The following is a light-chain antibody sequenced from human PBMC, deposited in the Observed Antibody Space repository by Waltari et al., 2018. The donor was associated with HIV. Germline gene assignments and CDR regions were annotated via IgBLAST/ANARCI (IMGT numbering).Light chain of an antibody. CDR2: YDS. CDR1: NIGSKS. Sequence: SYVLTQPPSVSVAPGKTARITCGGNNIGSKSVHWYQQKPGQAPVLVIYYDSDRPSGIAERFAGSNSGNTATLTSSRVEAGDEADYYCQVWDSSSDQVFGGGTKLTVL. J-gene: IGLJ3*02. V-gene: IGLV3-21*04. CDR3: QVWDSSSDQV.